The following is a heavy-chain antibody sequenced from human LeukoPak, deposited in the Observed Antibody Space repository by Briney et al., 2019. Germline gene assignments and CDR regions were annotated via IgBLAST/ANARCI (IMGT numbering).Heavy chain of an antibody. D-gene: IGHD5-18*01. CDR2: IWYDGSNK. V-gene: IGHV3-33*01. Sequence: TGGSLRLSCAASGFTFSNYGMHWVRQAPGKGLEWVAVIWYDGSNKYYADSVKGRFTISRDNSKNTLYLQMNSLRAEDTAVYYCARWIQLWGDFDYWGQGTLVTVSS. CDR3: ARWIQLWGDFDY. CDR1: GFTFSNYG. J-gene: IGHJ4*02.